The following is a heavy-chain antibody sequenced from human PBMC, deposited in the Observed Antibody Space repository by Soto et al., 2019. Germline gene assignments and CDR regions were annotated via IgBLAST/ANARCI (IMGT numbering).Heavy chain of an antibody. Sequence: ASVKVSCKASGYTFPGYSITWVRQAPGQGLEWMGWVSPYNGKTNYAQKFQGRVTMTRDTSKSTAFMELSSLTSEDTAVYYCARGPRNWGVDYWGQGTLVTVSS. V-gene: IGHV1-18*04. D-gene: IGHD7-27*01. CDR2: VSPYNGKT. CDR1: GYTFPGYS. J-gene: IGHJ4*02. CDR3: ARGPRNWGVDY.